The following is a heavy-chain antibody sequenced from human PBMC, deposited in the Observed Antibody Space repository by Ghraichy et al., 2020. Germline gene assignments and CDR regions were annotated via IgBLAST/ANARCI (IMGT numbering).Heavy chain of an antibody. J-gene: IGHJ6*02. CDR1: GFTVSSNY. CDR2: IYSGGST. CDR3: ARGPPVTGNYYGMDV. D-gene: IGHD2-8*02. Sequence: GGSLRLSCAASGFTVSSNYMSWVRQAPGKGLEWVSVIYSGGSTYYADSVKGRFTISRDNSKNTLYLQMNSLRAEDTAVYYCARGPPVTGNYYGMDVWGQGTTVTVSS. V-gene: IGHV3-53*01.